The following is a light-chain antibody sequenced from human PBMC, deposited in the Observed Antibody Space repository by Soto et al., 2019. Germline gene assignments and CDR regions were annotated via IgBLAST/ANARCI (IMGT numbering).Light chain of an antibody. V-gene: IGLV4-60*02. Sequence: QSVLTQSSSASASLGSSVKLTCTLSSGHSSYIIAWHQQQPGKAPRYLMKLEGSGSYNEGSGVPDRFSGSSSGADRYLTISNLPCEGEGGYCCEDWGRDTHTVFGGGTKVTVL. CDR1: SGHSSYI. J-gene: IGLJ3*02. CDR3: EDWGRDTHTV. CDR2: LEGSGSY.